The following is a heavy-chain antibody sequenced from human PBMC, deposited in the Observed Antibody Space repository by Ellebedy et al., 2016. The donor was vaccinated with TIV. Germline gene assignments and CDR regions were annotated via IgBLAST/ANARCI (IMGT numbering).Heavy chain of an antibody. V-gene: IGHV4-59*08. CDR1: GGSVSSLY. CDR3: ARHFRYTYGHLID. Sequence: MPSETLSLTWSLLGGSVSSLYWSWTRQPPGKGLEWSAYIFYRGSTNYKPSLKSRVTVSVDTSKNQFSLTLDSVTAADTAVYYCARHFRYTYGHLIDWGPGILVTVAS. CDR2: IFYRGST. J-gene: IGHJ4*02. D-gene: IGHD5-18*01.